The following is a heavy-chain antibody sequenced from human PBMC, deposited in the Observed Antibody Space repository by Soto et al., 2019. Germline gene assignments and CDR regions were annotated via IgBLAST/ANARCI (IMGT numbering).Heavy chain of an antibody. CDR2: IYYSGST. J-gene: IGHJ5*02. CDR1: GGSISSGGYY. CDR3: ATLPPRIEVTVLPIPT. D-gene: IGHD2-15*01. V-gene: IGHV4-31*09. Sequence: PSETLSLTCTVSGGSISSGGYYWSWIRQHPGKGLEWIGYIYYSGSTYYNPSLKSRVTISVDKSNNQFSLTLKYVTAADTAVYYCATLPPRIEVTVLPIPTWGQGTLVTVSS.